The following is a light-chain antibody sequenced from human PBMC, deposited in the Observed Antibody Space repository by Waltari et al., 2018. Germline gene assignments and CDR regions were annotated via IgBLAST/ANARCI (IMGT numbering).Light chain of an antibody. CDR3: SSYAGSNNWV. V-gene: IGLV2-8*01. J-gene: IGLJ3*02. CDR1: RSDVGGYNY. CDR2: EVS. Sequence: QSALTQPPSASGSPGQSVTISCTGTRSDVGGYNYVSWYQQQPGKAPKLMIYEVSKRPSGGPDRCSGSKSGNTASLTVSGLQAEDEADYYCSSYAGSNNWVFGGGTKLTVL.